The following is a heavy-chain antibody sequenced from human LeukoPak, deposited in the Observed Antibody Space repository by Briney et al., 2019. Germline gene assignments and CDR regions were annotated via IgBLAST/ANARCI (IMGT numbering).Heavy chain of an antibody. Sequence: PSETLSLTCTVSGGSISSYYWSWIRQPPGKGLEWIGYIYYSGSTNYNPSLKSRVTISVDTSKNQFSLKLSSVTAADTAVYYCARSGYYDSSGYYPFDYWGQGTLVTVSS. CDR2: IYYSGST. CDR1: GGSISSYY. V-gene: IGHV4-59*01. D-gene: IGHD3-22*01. J-gene: IGHJ4*02. CDR3: ARSGYYDSSGYYPFDY.